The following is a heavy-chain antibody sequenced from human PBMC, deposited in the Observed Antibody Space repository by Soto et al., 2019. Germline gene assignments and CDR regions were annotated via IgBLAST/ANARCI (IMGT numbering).Heavy chain of an antibody. CDR2: IYYSGST. Sequence: SETLSLTCTVSGGSISSGGYYWSWIRQHPGKGLEWIGYIYYSGSTYYNPSLKSRVTISVDTSKNQFSLKLSSVTAADTAVYYCAREESITMVRGVIGVWFDPWGQGTLVTVSS. J-gene: IGHJ5*02. D-gene: IGHD3-10*01. CDR1: GGSISSGGYY. V-gene: IGHV4-31*03. CDR3: AREESITMVRGVIGVWFDP.